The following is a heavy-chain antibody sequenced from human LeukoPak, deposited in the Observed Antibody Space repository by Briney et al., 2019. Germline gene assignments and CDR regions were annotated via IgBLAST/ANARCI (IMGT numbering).Heavy chain of an antibody. CDR1: GFTFSDYY. CDR2: ISSSGSTI. CDR3: AKRGGYSYGPFDY. V-gene: IGHV3-11*01. J-gene: IGHJ4*02. D-gene: IGHD5-18*01. Sequence: GGSLRLSCAASGFTFSDYYMSWIRQAPGKGLEWVSYISSSGSTIYYADSVKGRFTISRDNSKNTLYLQMNSLRAEDTAVYYCAKRGGYSYGPFDYWGQGTLVTVSS.